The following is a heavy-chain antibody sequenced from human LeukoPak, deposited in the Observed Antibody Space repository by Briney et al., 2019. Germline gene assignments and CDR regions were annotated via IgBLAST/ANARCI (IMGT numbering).Heavy chain of an antibody. J-gene: IGHJ4*02. CDR2: IYSCGST. CDR1: GFTVSSNY. D-gene: IGHD2-21*02. Sequence: QPGGSLRLSCAASGFTVSSNYMSWVRQAPGKGLEWVSVIYSCGSTYYADSVKGRFTISRDNSKNTLYLQMNSLRAEDTAVYYCANLLFCGGDCYSGGFDYWGQGTLVTVSS. CDR3: ANLLFCGGDCYSGGFDY. V-gene: IGHV3-66*03.